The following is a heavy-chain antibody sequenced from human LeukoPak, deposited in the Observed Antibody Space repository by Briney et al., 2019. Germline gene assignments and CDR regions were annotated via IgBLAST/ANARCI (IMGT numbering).Heavy chain of an antibody. Sequence: SVKVSCKASGGTFSSYAISWVRQAPGQGLEWMGGIIPIFGTANYAQKFQGRVTITADESTSTAYMELSSLRSEDTAVYYCARYDSSGYALFDYWGQGTLVTVSS. D-gene: IGHD3-22*01. CDR1: GGTFSSYA. V-gene: IGHV1-69*01. CDR2: IIPIFGTA. J-gene: IGHJ4*02. CDR3: ARYDSSGYALFDY.